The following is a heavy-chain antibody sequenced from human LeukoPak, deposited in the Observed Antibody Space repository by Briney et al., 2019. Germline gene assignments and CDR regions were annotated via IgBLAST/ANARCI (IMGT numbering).Heavy chain of an antibody. CDR3: AREAWYSSGWDY. J-gene: IGHJ4*02. CDR2: IIPIFGTA. Sequence: SVKVSCKASGGTSSSYAISWVRQAPGQGLEWMGGIIPIFGTANYAQKFQGRVTITTDESTSTAYMELSSLRSEDTAVYYCAREAWYSSGWDYWGQGTLVTVSS. D-gene: IGHD6-19*01. V-gene: IGHV1-69*05. CDR1: GGTSSSYA.